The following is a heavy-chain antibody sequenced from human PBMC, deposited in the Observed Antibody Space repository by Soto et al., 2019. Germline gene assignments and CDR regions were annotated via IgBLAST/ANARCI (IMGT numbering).Heavy chain of an antibody. Sequence: SETLSLTCAVSGGVITSGGYSWSWIRQPPGKGLEYIGYIYHSGRTDYNPSLRSRVTISIDRLNNQFSLSLTSMTAADTAIYYCARLYCTSTTCYKGVDVGGQGTTVTVAS. CDR1: GGVITSGGYS. CDR3: ARLYCTSTTCYKGVDV. J-gene: IGHJ6*02. V-gene: IGHV4-30-2*01. CDR2: IYHSGRT. D-gene: IGHD2-2*02.